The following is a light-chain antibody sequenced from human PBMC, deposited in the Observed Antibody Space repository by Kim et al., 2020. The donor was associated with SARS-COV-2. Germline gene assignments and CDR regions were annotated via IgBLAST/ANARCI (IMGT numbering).Light chain of an antibody. Sequence: SSELTQPPSVSVAPGKTARITCGGNNIGSKSVHWYQQKPGQAPVLVIYYDSDRPSGIPERISGSNSGNTATLTISRVEAGDEADYYCQVWDSSSDHPVFG. CDR1: NIGSKS. CDR2: YDS. J-gene: IGLJ2*01. V-gene: IGLV3-21*04. CDR3: QVWDSSSDHPV.